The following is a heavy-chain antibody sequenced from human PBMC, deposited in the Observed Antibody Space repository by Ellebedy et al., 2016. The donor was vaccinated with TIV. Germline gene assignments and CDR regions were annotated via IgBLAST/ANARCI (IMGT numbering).Heavy chain of an antibody. CDR3: VKGGARGDASCGGDCHLGN. J-gene: IGHJ4*02. CDR1: GLTLGSYW. D-gene: IGHD2-21*02. CDR2: IDVDGSRR. Sequence: GGSLRLSCVASGLTLGSYWMHWVRQVPGKGLEWVSRIDVDGSRRIYVDSVKGRFIISRDNSKNTLSLQMNGLRAEDTAVYYCVKGGARGDASCGGDCHLGNWGQGTLVTVSS. V-gene: IGHV3-74*01.